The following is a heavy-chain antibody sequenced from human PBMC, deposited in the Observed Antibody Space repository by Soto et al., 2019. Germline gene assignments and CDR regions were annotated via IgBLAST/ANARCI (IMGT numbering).Heavy chain of an antibody. CDR1: GFTFSSYG. CDR3: AKGLEQQLVSWFDP. J-gene: IGHJ5*02. CDR2: ISYDGSNK. D-gene: IGHD6-13*01. Sequence: GGSLRLCCAASGFTFSSYGMHWVRQAPGKGLEWVAVISYDGSNKYYADSVKGRFTISRDNSKNTLYLQMNSLRAEDTAVYYCAKGLEQQLVSWFDPWGQGTLVTVSS. V-gene: IGHV3-30*18.